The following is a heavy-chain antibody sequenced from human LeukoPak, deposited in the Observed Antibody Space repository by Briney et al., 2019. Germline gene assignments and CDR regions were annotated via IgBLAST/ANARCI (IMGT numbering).Heavy chain of an antibody. D-gene: IGHD3-3*01. J-gene: IGHJ3*02. CDR2: ISYDGSNK. CDR3: ARGITIFGVVNLRSDAFDI. V-gene: IGHV3-30*19. CDR1: GFTFSSYG. Sequence: GGSLRLSCAASGFTFSSYGMHWVRQAPGKGLEWVAVISYDGSNKYYADSVKGRFTISRDNSKNTLYLQMNSLRAEDTAVYYCARGITIFGVVNLRSDAFDIWGQGTMVTVSS.